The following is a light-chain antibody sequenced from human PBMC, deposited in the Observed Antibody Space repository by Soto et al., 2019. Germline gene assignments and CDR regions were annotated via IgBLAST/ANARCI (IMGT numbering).Light chain of an antibody. J-gene: IGKJ1*01. V-gene: IGKV1-39*01. CDR2: AAS. CDR3: QQSYSTPRP. CDR1: QSISNY. Sequence: DIQMTQSPSSLSASVGDRVTITCRASQSISNYLNWYQQKPGKAPKLLMYAASSLQSGVPSRFSGSGSATDFTLTISSLQPEDFATYYCQQSYSTPRPFGQGTKVEIK.